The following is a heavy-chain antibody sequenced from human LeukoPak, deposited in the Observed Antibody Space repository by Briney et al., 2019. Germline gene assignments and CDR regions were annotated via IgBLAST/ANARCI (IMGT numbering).Heavy chain of an antibody. CDR2: IYTTGST. Sequence: SETLSLTCTVSGGSISSGSYYWSWIRQPAGKGLEWIGRIYTTGSTNYNPSLKSRVTISVDTSKNQFSLKLSSVTAADTAVYYCARDRNRPGYYFDYWGQGTLVTVSS. CDR1: GGSISSGSYY. CDR3: ARDRNRPGYYFDY. D-gene: IGHD1-14*01. V-gene: IGHV4-61*02. J-gene: IGHJ4*02.